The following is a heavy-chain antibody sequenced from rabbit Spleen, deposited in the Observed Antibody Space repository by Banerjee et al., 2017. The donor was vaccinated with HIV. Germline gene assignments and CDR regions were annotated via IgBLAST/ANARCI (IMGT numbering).Heavy chain of an antibody. V-gene: IGHV1S40*01. D-gene: IGHD8-1*01. CDR1: GFSFSSSDY. CDR3: ARDAGTSFSTYGMDL. J-gene: IGHJ6*01. CDR2: IAGSSSGFT. Sequence: QSLEESGGGLVQPEGSLALSCKASGFSFSSSDYICWVRQAPGKGLEWLSCIAGSSSGFTYSATWAKGRFTISKTSSTTVTLQMTSLTVADTATYFCARDAGTSFSTYGMDLWGPGTLVTVS.